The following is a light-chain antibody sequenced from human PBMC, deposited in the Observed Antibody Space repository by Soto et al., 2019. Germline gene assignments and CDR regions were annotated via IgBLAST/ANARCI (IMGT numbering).Light chain of an antibody. Sequence: QLVLTQSPSASASLGASVKLTCTLSSGHSSYAIAWHQQQPEKGPRYLMKLDSDGSHTKGDAIPDRFSGSSSGAERYLTISSLQSYDEADYYCLTWGTGIHVVFGGGTKLTVL. CDR2: LDSDGSH. J-gene: IGLJ2*01. CDR3: LTWGTGIHVV. V-gene: IGLV4-69*01. CDR1: SGHSSYA.